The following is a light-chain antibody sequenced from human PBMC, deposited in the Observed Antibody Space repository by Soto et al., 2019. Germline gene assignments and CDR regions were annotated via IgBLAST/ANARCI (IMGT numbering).Light chain of an antibody. Sequence: QSLLTQPASVSGSPGQSITISCTGTSSDVVGYNYVSWYQHHPGKAPKLLIYDVSNRPSGISNRFSGSKSDNTASLTISGLQPEDEADYYCSSYTTSNTRQIVFGTGTKVTVL. CDR3: SSYTTSNTRQIV. J-gene: IGLJ1*01. V-gene: IGLV2-14*03. CDR1: SSDVVGYNY. CDR2: DVS.